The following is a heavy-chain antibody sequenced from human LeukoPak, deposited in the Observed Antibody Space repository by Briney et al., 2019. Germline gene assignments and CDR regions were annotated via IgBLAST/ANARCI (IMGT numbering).Heavy chain of an antibody. D-gene: IGHD2-15*01. J-gene: IGHJ6*02. CDR1: GYTFTSYA. CDR2: INAGNGNT. V-gene: IGHV1-3*01. Sequence: ASVKVSCKASGYTFTSYAMHWVRQAPGQRLEWMGWINAGNGNTKYSQKFQGRVTITRDTSASTAYMELSSLRSEDTAVYYCAREDSAYCSGGSCSYLGYYGMDVWGQGTTVTVSS. CDR3: AREDSAYCSGGSCSYLGYYGMDV.